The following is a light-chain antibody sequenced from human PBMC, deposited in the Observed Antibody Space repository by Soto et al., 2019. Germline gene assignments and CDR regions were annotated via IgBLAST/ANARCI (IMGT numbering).Light chain of an antibody. V-gene: IGLV2-14*01. Sequence: SALTQPASVSGSPGQSITISCTGTSSDVGGYNYVSWYQQHPGKAPKLMIYEVSNRPLGVSNRFSGSKSGNTASLTISGLQAEDEADYYCTSYTSSSTLDVFGT. CDR2: EVS. J-gene: IGLJ1*01. CDR3: TSYTSSSTLDV. CDR1: SSDVGGYNY.